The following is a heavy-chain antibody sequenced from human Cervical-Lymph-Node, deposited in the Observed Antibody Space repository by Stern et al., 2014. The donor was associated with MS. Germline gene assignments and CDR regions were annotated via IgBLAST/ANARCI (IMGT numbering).Heavy chain of an antibody. J-gene: IGHJ4*02. CDR1: GYTFTSNK. Sequence: VHLVESGAEVKKPGASVKVSCKAFGYTFTSNKMHWVRKAPGQGLERMGIINPGGGSTRYAQKLQGRVTMTRDTSTSTVYMELTSLRSEDTAVYSCARDNGGWSVDSWGQGTLVIVSS. CDR3: ARDNGGWSVDS. D-gene: IGHD6-19*01. V-gene: IGHV1-46*01. CDR2: INPGGGST.